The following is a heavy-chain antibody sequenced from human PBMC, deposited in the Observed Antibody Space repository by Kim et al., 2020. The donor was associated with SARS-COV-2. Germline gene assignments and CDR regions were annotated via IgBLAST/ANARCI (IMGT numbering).Heavy chain of an antibody. CDR3: AKDDGGGIVVVVSFDY. D-gene: IGHD2-15*01. CDR1: GFTFSSYL. Sequence: GGSLRLSCAASGFTFSSYLMSWVRQAPGKGLEWVSAISGSGGSTYYADSVKGRFTISRDNSKNTLYLQMNSLRAEDTAVYYCAKDDGGGIVVVVSFDYWGQGTLVTVSS. CDR2: ISGSGGST. V-gene: IGHV3-23*01. J-gene: IGHJ4*02.